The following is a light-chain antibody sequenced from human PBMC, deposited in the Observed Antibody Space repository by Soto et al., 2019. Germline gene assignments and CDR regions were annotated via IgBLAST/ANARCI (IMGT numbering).Light chain of an antibody. CDR2: EGS. J-gene: IGLJ2*01. Sequence: QSALTQPASVSGSPGQSITISCTGTSSDVGSYNLVSWYQQHSGKAPKLMIYEGSKRPSGVSNRFSGSKSGSTASLTISGLQAEDEADYYCSSYVGSDNVVFGGGTKLTVL. V-gene: IGLV2-23*01. CDR3: SSYVGSDNVV. CDR1: SSDVGSYNL.